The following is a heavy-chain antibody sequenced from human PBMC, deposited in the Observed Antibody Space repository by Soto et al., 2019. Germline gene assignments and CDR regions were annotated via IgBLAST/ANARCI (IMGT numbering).Heavy chain of an antibody. CDR2: IDPSDSTT. CDR1: GYSFSSYW. CDR3: GSEMIEMLGTDFDV. Sequence: EALKISCTAASGYSFSSYWIGWVRQVPGEAPERMGIIDPSDSTTLYSPSFEGQVTISADMSVSTAYLQWRSVKGSDRAMYYCGSEMIEMLGTDFDVRGQGTMVTLPS. J-gene: IGHJ3*01. D-gene: IGHD2-21*02. V-gene: IGHV5-51*01.